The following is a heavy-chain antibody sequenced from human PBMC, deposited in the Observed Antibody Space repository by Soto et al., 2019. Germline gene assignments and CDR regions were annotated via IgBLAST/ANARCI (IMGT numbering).Heavy chain of an antibody. CDR3: AGWPTNDHVDYVETFDY. J-gene: IGHJ4*02. Sequence: QVQLVQSGAEVKKPGSSVKVSCKASGGTFKNYAFSWVRQAPGRGLEWMGGINPVFGSSIYAQNFQGRVTITADELTTTVYLELSALTSDDTAVYYCAGWPTNDHVDYVETFDYWGQGSLVTVPS. V-gene: IGHV1-69*01. CDR2: INPVFGSS. D-gene: IGHD4-17*01. CDR1: GGTFKNYA.